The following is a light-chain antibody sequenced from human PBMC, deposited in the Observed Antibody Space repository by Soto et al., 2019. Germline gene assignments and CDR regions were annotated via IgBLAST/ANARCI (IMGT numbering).Light chain of an antibody. J-gene: IGLJ1*01. CDR1: SSDVGSYNL. V-gene: IGLV2-23*01. Sequence: QSVLTQPASVSGSPGHSITISCTGTSSDVGSYNLVSWYQQHPGKAPKLMIFEGSKRPSGVSNRCSGSKSGNTASLTISGLQAEDEADYYCCSYARNSNYVFGTGTKVTVL. CDR2: EGS. CDR3: CSYARNSNYV.